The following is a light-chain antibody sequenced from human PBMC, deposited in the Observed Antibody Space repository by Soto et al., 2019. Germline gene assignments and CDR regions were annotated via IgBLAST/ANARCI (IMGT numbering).Light chain of an antibody. CDR3: CSYAGSYTFVV. J-gene: IGLJ2*01. Sequence: QSALTQPRSVSGSPGQSVTISCTGTSSDVGAYNYVSWYQQHPGKAPKLMISDVSKRPSGVPDRFSGSKSGNTASLTISGLQAEDEADYYCCSYAGSYTFVVFGGGTKVTVL. V-gene: IGLV2-11*01. CDR2: DVS. CDR1: SSDVGAYNY.